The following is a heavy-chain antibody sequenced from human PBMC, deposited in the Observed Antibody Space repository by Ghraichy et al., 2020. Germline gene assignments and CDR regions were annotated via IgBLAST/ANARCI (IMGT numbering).Heavy chain of an antibody. CDR1: GGSISRYY. CDR3: ARANYFDY. V-gene: IGHV4-59*01. CDR2: IHYTGST. Sequence: SETLSLTCTVSGGSISRYYWSWFRQPPGKGLEWIGSIHYTGSTNYNPSLKSRVTISVDTSKNQFSLKLSSVTAADTAIYYCARANYFDYWGQGTLVPVSS. J-gene: IGHJ4*02.